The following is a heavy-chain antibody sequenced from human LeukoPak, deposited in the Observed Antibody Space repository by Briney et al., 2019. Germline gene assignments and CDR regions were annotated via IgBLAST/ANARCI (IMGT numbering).Heavy chain of an antibody. Sequence: GGSLRLSCAASGFTFTNYAMSWVRQAPGKGLQWVSVTSASDDRTFYADSVKGRFTISRDNSKNTLYLQMNSLRAEDTAVYYCAKDPDHAGFDIWGQGTMVTVSS. V-gene: IGHV3-23*01. D-gene: IGHD1-14*01. CDR3: AKDPDHAGFDI. CDR1: GFTFTNYA. CDR2: TSASDDRT. J-gene: IGHJ3*02.